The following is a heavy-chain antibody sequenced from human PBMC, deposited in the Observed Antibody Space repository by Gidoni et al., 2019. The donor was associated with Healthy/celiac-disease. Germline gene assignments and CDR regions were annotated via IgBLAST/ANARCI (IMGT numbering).Heavy chain of an antibody. J-gene: IGHJ4*02. Sequence: QLQLQESGSGLVKPSQTLSLTCAVSGGSISSGGYSWSWIRQPPGQGLEWSGYIYHSGSTYYNPSLKSRVTISVDRSKNQFSLKLSSVTAADTAVYYCARGADFWSGYYNSLYFDYWGQGTLVTVSS. D-gene: IGHD3-3*01. CDR1: GGSISSGGYS. CDR2: IYHSGST. V-gene: IGHV4-30-2*01. CDR3: ARGADFWSGYYNSLYFDY.